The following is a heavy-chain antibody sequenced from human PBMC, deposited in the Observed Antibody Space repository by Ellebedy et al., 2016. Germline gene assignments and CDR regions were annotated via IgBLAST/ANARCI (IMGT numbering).Heavy chain of an antibody. CDR3: ARQMVRGVIFWFDP. Sequence: ASVKVSXXASGYTFTSYGISWVRQAPGQGLEWMGWISAYNGNTNYAQKLQGRVTMTTDTSTSTAHMELRSLRSDDTAVYYCARQMVRGVIFWFDPWGQGTLVTVSS. CDR2: ISAYNGNT. V-gene: IGHV1-18*01. J-gene: IGHJ5*02. CDR1: GYTFTSYG. D-gene: IGHD3-10*01.